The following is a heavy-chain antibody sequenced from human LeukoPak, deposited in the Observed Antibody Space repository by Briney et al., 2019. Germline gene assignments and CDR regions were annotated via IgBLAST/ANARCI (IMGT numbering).Heavy chain of an antibody. CDR2: ISSSSSYI. CDR1: GFTFSSYS. CDR3: ARDTRKRPNFIWFGELSGGDY. J-gene: IGHJ4*02. Sequence: GGSLRLSCAASGFTFSSYSMNWVRQAPGKGLEWVSSISSSSSYIYYADSVKGRFTISRDNAKNSLYLQMNSLRAEDTAVYYCARDTRKRPNFIWFGELSGGDYWGQGTLVTVSS. V-gene: IGHV3-21*01. D-gene: IGHD3-10*01.